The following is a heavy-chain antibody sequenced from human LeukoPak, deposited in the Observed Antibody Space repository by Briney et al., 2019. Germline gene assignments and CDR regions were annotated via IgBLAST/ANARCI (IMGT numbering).Heavy chain of an antibody. Sequence: PSETLSLTCTVSGGSISSSSYYWGWIRQPPGKGLEWIGSIYYSGSTYYNPSLKSRVTISVDTSKNQFSLKLSSVTAADTAVYYCARAGAKSSGWYPFDYWGQGTLVTVSS. CDR1: GGSISSSSYY. V-gene: IGHV4-39*07. CDR2: IYYSGST. D-gene: IGHD6-19*01. J-gene: IGHJ4*02. CDR3: ARAGAKSSGWYPFDY.